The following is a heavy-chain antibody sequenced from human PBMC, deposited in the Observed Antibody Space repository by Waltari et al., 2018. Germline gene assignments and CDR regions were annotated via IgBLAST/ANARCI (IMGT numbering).Heavy chain of an antibody. J-gene: IGHJ5*02. CDR1: GLPFAQYP. CDR3: ARALLVWSDFSNWFDP. V-gene: IGHV3-30*01. D-gene: IGHD3-3*01. Sequence: QVQLVESGGGVVQPGRSLRLSCAASGLPFAQYPMHWVRQAPGKGLEWGAVISYDGKTIYYGDSVKGRFTISRDNPNNTLYLQMDDLRPEDTAVYFCARALLVWSDFSNWFDPWGQGTLVIVSS. CDR2: ISYDGKTI.